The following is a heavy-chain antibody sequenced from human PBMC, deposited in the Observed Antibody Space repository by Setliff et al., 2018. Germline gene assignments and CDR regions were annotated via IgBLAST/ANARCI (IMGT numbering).Heavy chain of an antibody. CDR3: ATSGFCSSGSCYSFDD. Sequence: PSETLSLTCAAYGGTFSDYYWTWIRQPPGKGLEWIGEINHRGSTNYNPSLKSRATISIDTSKDQFSLKLISMSAADTAVYFCATSGFCSSGSCYSFDDWGQGALVTVSS. D-gene: IGHD2-15*01. J-gene: IGHJ4*02. CDR1: GGTFSDYY. CDR2: INHRGST. V-gene: IGHV4-34*08.